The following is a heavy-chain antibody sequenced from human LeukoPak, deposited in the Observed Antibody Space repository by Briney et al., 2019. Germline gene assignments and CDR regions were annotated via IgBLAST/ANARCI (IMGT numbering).Heavy chain of an antibody. Sequence: ASVKVSCKASGYTFTGYYMHWVRQAPGQGLEWMGWINPNSGGTNYAQKFQGRVTMTRDTSISTAYMELSRLSSDDTAVYYCARVGRDDFWSGSHYYYYMDVWGKGTTVTVSS. V-gene: IGHV1-2*02. CDR3: ARVGRDDFWSGSHYYYYMDV. CDR1: GYTFTGYY. J-gene: IGHJ6*03. D-gene: IGHD3-3*01. CDR2: INPNSGGT.